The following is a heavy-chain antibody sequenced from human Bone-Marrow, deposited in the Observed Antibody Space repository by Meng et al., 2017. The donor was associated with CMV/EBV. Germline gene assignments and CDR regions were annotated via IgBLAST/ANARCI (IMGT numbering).Heavy chain of an antibody. V-gene: IGHV3-74*01. D-gene: IGHD5-18*01. Sequence: GGSLRLSCAASGFTFSSYWMHWVRHAPGKGLVWVSRINSDGSSTSYADSVKGRFTISRDNAKNTLYLQMNSLRAEDTAVYYCARDRGFSYGFSPWGLGTLVTVSS. CDR1: GFTFSSYW. CDR3: ARDRGFSYGFSP. CDR2: INSDGSST. J-gene: IGHJ5*02.